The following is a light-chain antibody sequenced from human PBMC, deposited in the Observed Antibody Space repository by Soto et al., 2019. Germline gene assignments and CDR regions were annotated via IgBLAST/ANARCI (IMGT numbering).Light chain of an antibody. J-gene: IGLJ1*01. Sequence: QSALTQPRSVSGSPGQSVTISCTGTSSDVGGYNYVSWYQQYSGKAPKVMIYDVSKRPSGVPDRLSGSKSGNTASLTISGLQAEDEADYYCCSYAASNTFVFGTGTKLTVL. CDR3: CSYAASNTFV. V-gene: IGLV2-11*01. CDR1: SSDVGGYNY. CDR2: DVS.